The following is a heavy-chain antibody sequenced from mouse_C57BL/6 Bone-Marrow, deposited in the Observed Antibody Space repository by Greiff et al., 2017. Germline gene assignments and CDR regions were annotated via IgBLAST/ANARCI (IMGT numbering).Heavy chain of an antibody. CDR3: TRWDYYYGSSWYFDV. J-gene: IGHJ1*03. CDR2: IYPGNSDT. V-gene: IGHV1-5*01. D-gene: IGHD1-1*01. CDR1: GYTFTSYW. Sequence: VQLQQSGTVLARPGASVKMSCKTSGYTFTSYWMLWVKQRPGQGLEWIGAIYPGNSDTSYNQKFKGKAKLTAVTSASTAYMELSSLTNEDSAVYYCTRWDYYYGSSWYFDVWGTGTTVTVSS.